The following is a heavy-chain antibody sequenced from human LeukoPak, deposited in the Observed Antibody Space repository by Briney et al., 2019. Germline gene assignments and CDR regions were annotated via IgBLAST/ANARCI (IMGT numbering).Heavy chain of an antibody. V-gene: IGHV3-23*01. CDR1: GFTFDTYD. CDR3: AELHGRINWFDP. CDR2: ITAGGRGAT. Sequence: GGSLRLSCAASGFTFDTYDVSGVRQAPGKGLEWVSTITAGGRGATYYADSVKGRFTMSRHRSTNTVSLQMNRLRVGDTGVYYCAELHGRINWFDPWGQGTLVTVSS. J-gene: IGHJ5*02. D-gene: IGHD2-21*01.